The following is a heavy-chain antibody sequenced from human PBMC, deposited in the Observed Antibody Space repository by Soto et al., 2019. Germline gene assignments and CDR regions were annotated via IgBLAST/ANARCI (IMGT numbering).Heavy chain of an antibody. CDR3: AQGITMVRGVIIDYFDY. CDR1: EFTFSSYG. J-gene: IGHJ4*02. V-gene: IGHV3-30*18. CDR2: ISYDGSNK. Sequence: QVQLVESGGGVVQPGRSLRLSCAASEFTFSSYGMHWVRQAPGKGLEWVAVISYDGSNKYYADSVKGRFTISRDNSKNTLYLQMNGLRAEDTAVYYCAQGITMVRGVIIDYFDYWGQGTLVTVSS. D-gene: IGHD3-10*01.